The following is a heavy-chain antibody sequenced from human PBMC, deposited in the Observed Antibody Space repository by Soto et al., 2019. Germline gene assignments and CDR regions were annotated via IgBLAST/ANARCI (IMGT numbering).Heavy chain of an antibody. CDR3: ASPKIAFYNWFDP. D-gene: IGHD3-3*02. V-gene: IGHV4-39*01. Sequence: SETLSLTCTVSGGSISSTSYYWGWIRQSPGKGLEWIGSIFYSGNTFYNPSLKSRVTISVDRSKNQFSLKLSSVTAADTAVYYCASPKIAFYNWFDPWGQGTLVTVSS. CDR2: IFYSGNT. CDR1: GGSISSTSYY. J-gene: IGHJ5*02.